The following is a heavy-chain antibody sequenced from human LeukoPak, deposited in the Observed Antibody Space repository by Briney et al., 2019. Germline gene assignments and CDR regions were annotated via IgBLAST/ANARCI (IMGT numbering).Heavy chain of an antibody. CDR3: ARDVAVAGTFAGFDY. Sequence: SSETLSLTCTVSGGPISSYYWSWIRQPAGKGLEWIGRIYTSGSTNYNPSLKSRVTMSVDTSKNQFSLKLSSVTAADTAVYYCARDVAVAGTFAGFDYWGQGTLVTVSS. CDR1: GGPISSYY. J-gene: IGHJ4*02. V-gene: IGHV4-4*07. D-gene: IGHD6-19*01. CDR2: IYTSGST.